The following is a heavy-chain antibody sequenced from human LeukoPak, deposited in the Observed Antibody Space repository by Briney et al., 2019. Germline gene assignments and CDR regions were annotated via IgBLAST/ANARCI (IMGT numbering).Heavy chain of an antibody. D-gene: IGHD2-2*03. CDR1: GYTFTGYY. CDR2: INPNSGGT. V-gene: IGHV1-2*02. J-gene: IGHJ5*02. CDR3: ARDLGYCSSTSCRNWFDP. Sequence: ASVKVSCKASGYTFTGYYMHWVRQAPGQGLEWMGWINPNSGGTNYAQKFQGRVTMTRDTSISTAYMELSRLRSDDTAVHYCARDLGYCSSTSCRNWFDPWGQGTLVTVSS.